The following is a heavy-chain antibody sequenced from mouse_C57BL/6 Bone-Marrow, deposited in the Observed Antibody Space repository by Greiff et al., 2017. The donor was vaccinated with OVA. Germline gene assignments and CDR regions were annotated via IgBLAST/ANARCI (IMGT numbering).Heavy chain of an antibody. CDR2: IDPENGDT. V-gene: IGHV14-4*01. D-gene: IGHD2-4*01. CDR1: GFNIKDDY. J-gene: IGHJ2*01. CDR3: ATDMGDYAFDY. Sequence: EVQLQQSGAELVRPGASVKLSCTASGFNIKDDYMHWVKQRPEQGLEWIGWIDPENGDTEYASKFQGKATITADTSSNTAYLQLSSLTSEDTAVYYCATDMGDYAFDYWGQGTTLTVSS.